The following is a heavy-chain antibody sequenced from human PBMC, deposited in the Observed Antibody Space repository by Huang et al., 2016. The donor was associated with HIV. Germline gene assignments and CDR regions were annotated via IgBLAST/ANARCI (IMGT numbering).Heavy chain of an antibody. J-gene: IGHJ5*02. CDR2: MNPKSGDT. CDR1: GYTFTNYD. Sequence: QVQLVQSGAEVKKPGASVKVSCKASGYTFTNYDINWVRQATGQGLEWMGWMNPKSGDTGFEQKFQGRVTMTRNTSISTAYMGLSSLGSEDTAVYYCARGGLLWFGELSTWGQGTLVTVSS. V-gene: IGHV1-8*01. CDR3: ARGGLLWFGELST. D-gene: IGHD3-10*01.